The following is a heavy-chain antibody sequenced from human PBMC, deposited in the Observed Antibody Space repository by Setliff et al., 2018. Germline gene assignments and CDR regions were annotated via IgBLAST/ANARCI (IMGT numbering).Heavy chain of an antibody. CDR2: IYYSGST. V-gene: IGHV4-59*01. Sequence: SETLSLTCTVSGGSISSYYWSWIRQPPGKGLEWIGYIYYSGSTNYNPSLKSRVTISVDTSKNQFSLKLSSVTAADTAMYYCARQVYGIFDYWGQGTLVTVSS. J-gene: IGHJ4*02. CDR1: GGSISSYY. CDR3: ARQVYGIFDY. D-gene: IGHD4-17*01.